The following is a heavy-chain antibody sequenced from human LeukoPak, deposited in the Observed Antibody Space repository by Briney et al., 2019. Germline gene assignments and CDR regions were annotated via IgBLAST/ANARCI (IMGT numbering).Heavy chain of an antibody. V-gene: IGHV3-9*01. D-gene: IGHD3-10*01. CDR2: ISWNSGSI. J-gene: IGHJ4*02. CDR1: GFTFDDYA. CDR3: AKALYGSGSYWSPFDY. Sequence: GGSLRLSCAASGFTFDDYAMHWVRQAPGKGLEWVSGISWNSGSIGYADSVKGRFTISRDNAKNSLYLQMNSLGAEDTALYYCAKALYGSGSYWSPFDYWGQGTLVTVSS.